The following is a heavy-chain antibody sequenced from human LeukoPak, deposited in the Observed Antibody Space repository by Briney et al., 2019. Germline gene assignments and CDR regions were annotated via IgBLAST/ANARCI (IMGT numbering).Heavy chain of an antibody. CDR3: AREASGAPGTREFDY. CDR1: GYTFTRYG. Sequence: ASVKVSCKASGYTFTRYGISWVRQAPGQGLEWIGWISDHTGNTKYAQKVQGRVTMTTDTSTGTAYMELRSLRSDDTAVYYCAREASGAPGTREFDYWGQGTLVTVSS. D-gene: IGHD6-13*01. V-gene: IGHV1-18*01. J-gene: IGHJ4*02. CDR2: ISDHTGNT.